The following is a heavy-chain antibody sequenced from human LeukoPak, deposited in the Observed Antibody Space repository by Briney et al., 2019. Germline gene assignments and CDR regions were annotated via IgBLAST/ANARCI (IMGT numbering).Heavy chain of an antibody. CDR3: ARASNTGWYAVF. J-gene: IGHJ4*02. CDR2: IHYSGGT. D-gene: IGHD6-19*01. Sequence: NPSETLSLTCTVSGGSISSYYWSWIRQPPGKGLEWIGYIHYSGGTNYNPSLKSRVTISVDTSRNQFSLSLSSVTAADTAVYYCARASNTGWYAVFWGQGTLVTVSS. CDR1: GGSISSYY. V-gene: IGHV4-59*01.